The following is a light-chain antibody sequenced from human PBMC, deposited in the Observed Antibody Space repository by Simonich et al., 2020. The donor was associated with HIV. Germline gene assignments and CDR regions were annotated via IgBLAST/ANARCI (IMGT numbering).Light chain of an antibody. CDR2: DAS. CDR1: QSVSSY. Sequence: EIVLTQSPATLSLSPGERATPSCRASQSVSSYLAWYQQKPGQAPRLLIYDASNRATGIPARFSGSGSGTDFTLTISSLEPEDFAVYYCQQRSNYPITFGQGTRLEIK. V-gene: IGKV3-11*01. CDR3: QQRSNYPIT. J-gene: IGKJ5*01.